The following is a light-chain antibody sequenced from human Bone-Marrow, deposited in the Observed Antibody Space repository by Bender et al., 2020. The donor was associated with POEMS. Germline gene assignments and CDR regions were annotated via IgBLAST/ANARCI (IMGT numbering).Light chain of an antibody. Sequence: QSALTQPASVSGSPGQSIIISCTGSSSDIGGYNYVSWYQQHPGKAPKLMIYEVFKRPSGVSNRFSGSKSGNTASLTISGLQTEDEADYYCRSYTTSTTEVFGGGTKLTVL. V-gene: IGLV2-14*01. CDR2: EVF. J-gene: IGLJ2*01. CDR1: SSDIGGYNY. CDR3: RSYTTSTTEV.